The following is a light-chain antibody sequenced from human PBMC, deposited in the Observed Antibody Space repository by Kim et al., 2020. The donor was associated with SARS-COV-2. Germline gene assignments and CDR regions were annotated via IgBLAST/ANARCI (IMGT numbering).Light chain of an antibody. J-gene: IGKJ2*01. CDR1: QSVSSNS. V-gene: IGKV3-20*01. Sequence: EIVLTQSPGTLSLSPGERATLSCRASQSVSSNSLAWYQQRPGQAPRLLIYGASSRATGIPDRFSGSGSGTDFTLTISRLEPDDFAVYYCQQYDTSPPGYTFGQGTKLEI. CDR2: GAS. CDR3: QQYDTSPPGYT.